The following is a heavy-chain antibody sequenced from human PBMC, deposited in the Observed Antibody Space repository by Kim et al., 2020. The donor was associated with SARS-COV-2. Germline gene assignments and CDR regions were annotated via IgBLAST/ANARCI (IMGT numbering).Heavy chain of an antibody. V-gene: IGHV3-23*01. CDR3: ATTGDRRTWTFDS. D-gene: IGHD7-27*01. CDR2: ISGSAFRT. Sequence: GGSLRLSCAASGFTFSSYAMSWVRQAPGKGLEWVSGISGSAFRTYYADSVKGRFTISRDNAKNTLSLQVNSLRAEDTAVYYCATTGDRRTWTFDSWGQGT. CDR1: GFTFSSYA. J-gene: IGHJ4*02.